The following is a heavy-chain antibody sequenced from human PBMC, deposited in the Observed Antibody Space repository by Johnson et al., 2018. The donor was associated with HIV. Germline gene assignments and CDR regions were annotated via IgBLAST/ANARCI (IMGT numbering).Heavy chain of an antibody. V-gene: IGHV3-11*04. Sequence: QVQLVESGGGVVRPGGSLRLSCAASGFSFSDHYMSWIRQAPGKGLEWVSYISSSGSTIYYADSVKGRFTVSRDNAKNSLYLQMNSLRAEDTAMYYCARVMWIPEIDAIDIWGQGTMVTVSS. CDR3: ARVMWIPEIDAIDI. CDR2: ISSSGSTI. J-gene: IGHJ3*02. D-gene: IGHD5-18*01. CDR1: GFSFSDHY.